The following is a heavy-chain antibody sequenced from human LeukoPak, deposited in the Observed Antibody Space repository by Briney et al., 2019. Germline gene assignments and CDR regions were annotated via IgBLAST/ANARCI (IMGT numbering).Heavy chain of an antibody. Sequence: PSETLSLTCTVSGGSISSSSYYWGWIRQPPGKGLEWIGSNYYSGSTYYNPSLKSRVTISVDTSKNQFSLKLSSVTAADTSVYYCARYSSSFGSRYNWFDPWGQGTLVTVSS. CDR1: GGSISSSSYY. CDR2: NYYSGST. V-gene: IGHV4-39*01. CDR3: ARYSSSFGSRYNWFDP. D-gene: IGHD6-13*01. J-gene: IGHJ5*02.